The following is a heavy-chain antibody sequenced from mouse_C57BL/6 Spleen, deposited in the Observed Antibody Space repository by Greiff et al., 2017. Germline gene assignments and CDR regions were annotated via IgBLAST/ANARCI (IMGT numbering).Heavy chain of an antibody. J-gene: IGHJ3*01. CDR2: ISSGGDYI. Sequence: EVKVEESGEGLVKPGGSLKLSCAASGFTFSSYAMSWVRQTPEKRLEWVAYISSGGDYIYYADTVKGRFTISRDNARNTLYLQMSSLKSEDTAMYYCTREDGYGAWFAYWGQGTLVTVSA. D-gene: IGHD2-2*01. CDR3: TREDGYGAWFAY. V-gene: IGHV5-9-1*02. CDR1: GFTFSSYA.